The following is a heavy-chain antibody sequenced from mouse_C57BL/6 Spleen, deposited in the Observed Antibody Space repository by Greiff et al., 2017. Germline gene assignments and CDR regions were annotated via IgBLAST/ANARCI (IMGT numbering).Heavy chain of an antibody. CDR3: ARHGGVYARDY. CDR2: IWSDGST. J-gene: IGHJ4*01. CDR1: GFSLTSYG. Sequence: QVQLQQSGPGLVAPSQSLSITCTVSGFSLTSYGVHWVRQPPGKGLEWLVVIWSDGSTTYNSALKSRLSISKDNSKSQVFLKMNSVQTDDTARYSCARHGGVYARDYWGQGTSVTVSS. V-gene: IGHV2-6-1*01.